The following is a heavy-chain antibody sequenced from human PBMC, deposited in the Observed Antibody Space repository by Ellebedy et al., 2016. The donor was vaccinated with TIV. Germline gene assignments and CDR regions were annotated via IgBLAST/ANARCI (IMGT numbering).Heavy chain of an antibody. D-gene: IGHD3-22*01. CDR1: GFIFSDYY. CDR2: ISSSGSTI. Sequence: PGGSLRLSCAGSGFIFSDYYMSWIRQAPGKGLEWVSYISSSGSTIYYADSVKGRFTISRDNAKNSLYLQMNSLRAEDTAVYYCARIGYFGYYGMDVWGQGTTVTVSS. CDR3: ARIGYFGYYGMDV. J-gene: IGHJ6*02. V-gene: IGHV3-11*04.